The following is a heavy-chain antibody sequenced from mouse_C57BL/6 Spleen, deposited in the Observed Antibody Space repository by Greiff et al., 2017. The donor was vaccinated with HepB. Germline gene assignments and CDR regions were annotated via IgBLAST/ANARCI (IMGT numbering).Heavy chain of an antibody. CDR1: GFTFSSYA. D-gene: IGHD4-1*01. Sequence: EVQLVESGGGLVKPGGSLKLSCAASGFTFSSYAMSWVRQTPEKRLEWVATISDGGSYTYYPDNVKGRFTISRDNAKNHLYLQMSHLKSEDTAMYYGARGGTSYWDSFFDDWGQGTTLTVSS. CDR3: ARGGTSYWDSFFDD. J-gene: IGHJ2*01. CDR2: ISDGGSYT. V-gene: IGHV5-4*01.